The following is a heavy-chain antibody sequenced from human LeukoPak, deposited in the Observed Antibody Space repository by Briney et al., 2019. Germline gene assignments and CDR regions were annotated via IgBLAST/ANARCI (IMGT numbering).Heavy chain of an antibody. D-gene: IGHD4-17*01. Sequence: SETLSLTCAAYGLSFSGYFWSWIRQPPGKGLEWVGEINRGGSTNYNPSLKSRVTISVDTSKNQFSLKLSSATAADPAVYYCARDRGTGGYGDYDDAFDIWGQGTMVTVSS. CDR3: ARDRGTGGYGDYDDAFDI. V-gene: IGHV4-34*01. CDR2: INRGGST. J-gene: IGHJ3*02. CDR1: GLSFSGYF.